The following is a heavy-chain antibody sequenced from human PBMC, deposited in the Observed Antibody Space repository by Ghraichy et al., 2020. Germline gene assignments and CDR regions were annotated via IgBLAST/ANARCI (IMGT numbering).Heavy chain of an antibody. D-gene: IGHD2-2*01. CDR2: MNPDSGNT. V-gene: IGHV1-8*01. J-gene: IGHJ5*02. CDR3: ARPPFCTSTSCYRHGEAHYNWFDP. CDR1: GYTFTSYD. Sequence: ASVKVSCKASGYTFTSYDINWVRQAPGQGLEWMGWMNPDSGNTGYSRKFQGRITITMNTSISTAYMELSSLRSEDTAVYYCARPPFCTSTSCYRHGEAHYNWFDPWGQGTLVTVSS.